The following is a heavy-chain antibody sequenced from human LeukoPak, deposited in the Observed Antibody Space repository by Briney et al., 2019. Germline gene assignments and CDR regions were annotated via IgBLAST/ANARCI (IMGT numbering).Heavy chain of an antibody. CDR2: INHSGST. CDR3: ARGRQAFDP. J-gene: IGHJ5*02. CDR1: GGSFSGYY. Sequence: PSETLSLTCAVYGGSFSGYYWSWIRQPPGKGLEWIGEINHSGSTNYNPSLKSRVTISVDTSKNQFSLKLSSVTAADTAVYYCARGRQAFDPWGQGTLVTVSS. V-gene: IGHV4-34*01.